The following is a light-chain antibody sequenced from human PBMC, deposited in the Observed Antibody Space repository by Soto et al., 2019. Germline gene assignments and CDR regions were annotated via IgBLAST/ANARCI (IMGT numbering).Light chain of an antibody. J-gene: IGLJ1*01. Sequence: QSVLTQPASVSGSPGQSITISCTGTSSDVGSYDLVSWFQQHPGKAPKLMIYESSKRPSGVSSRFSGSKSGNTASLTISGLQADDQADYYCCSYAGLGTYVFGTGTKLTVL. CDR1: SSDVGSYDL. CDR3: CSYAGLGTYV. V-gene: IGLV2-23*01. CDR2: ESS.